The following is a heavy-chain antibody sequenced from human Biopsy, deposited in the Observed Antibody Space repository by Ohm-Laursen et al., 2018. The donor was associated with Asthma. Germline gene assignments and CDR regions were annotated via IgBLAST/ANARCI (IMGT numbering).Heavy chain of an antibody. Sequence: SLRPSCSATGFAVSRDHMFWVRQAPGKGLEWASEIYSGGTSHTADSVRGRFTISRDYSKNTLYLQIHSLRAEDTAVYYCARGDSSNWSHYYFDYWGQGTLVTVSS. CDR2: IYSGGTS. CDR1: GFAVSRDH. J-gene: IGHJ4*02. D-gene: IGHD3-22*01. V-gene: IGHV3-53*01. CDR3: ARGDSSNWSHYYFDY.